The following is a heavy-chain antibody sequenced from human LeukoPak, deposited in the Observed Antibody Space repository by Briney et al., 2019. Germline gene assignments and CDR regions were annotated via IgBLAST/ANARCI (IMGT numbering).Heavy chain of an antibody. Sequence: GESLKISCKGSGYSFTSYWIGWVRQMPGKGLEWMGIIYPGDSDTRYSPSFQGQVTISADKSISTAYLQWSSLKASDTAMYYCARRVSSRFGELLSHYFDYWGQGTLVTVSS. CDR3: ARRVSSRFGELLSHYFDY. V-gene: IGHV5-51*01. D-gene: IGHD3-10*01. CDR2: IYPGDSDT. CDR1: GYSFTSYW. J-gene: IGHJ4*02.